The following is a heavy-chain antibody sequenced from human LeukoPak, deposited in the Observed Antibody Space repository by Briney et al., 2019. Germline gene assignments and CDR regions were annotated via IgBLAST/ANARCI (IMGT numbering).Heavy chain of an antibody. CDR1: GFTFSSYS. V-gene: IGHV3-48*02. CDR3: ASAGGDSRSPLPFYY. Sequence: GGSLRLSCAASGFTFSSYSMNWVRQAPGKGLEWVSYISSSSSTIYYADSVKGRFTISRDNAKNSLYLQMNSLRDEDTAVYYCASAGGDSRSPLPFYYWGQGTLVTVSS. J-gene: IGHJ4*02. D-gene: IGHD6-6*01. CDR2: ISSSSSTI.